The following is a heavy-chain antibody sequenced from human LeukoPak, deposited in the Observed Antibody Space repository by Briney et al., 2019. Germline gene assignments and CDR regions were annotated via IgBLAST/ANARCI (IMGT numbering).Heavy chain of an antibody. CDR1: GGSFSGYF. J-gene: IGHJ5*02. CDR3: ARRPYYFGLGSYYRDP. V-gene: IGHV4-34*01. CDR2: INHSGST. D-gene: IGHD3-10*01. Sequence: PSETLSLTCAVYGGSFSGYFWSWIRQPPEKGLEWIGEINHSGSTNYNPSLKSRVTVSLDTSKNQFSLKLSSVTAADTAVYYCARRPYYFGLGSYYRDPWGQGTLVTVSS.